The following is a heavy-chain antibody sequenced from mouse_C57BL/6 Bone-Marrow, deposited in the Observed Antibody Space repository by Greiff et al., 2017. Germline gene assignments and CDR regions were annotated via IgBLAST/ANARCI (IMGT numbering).Heavy chain of an antibody. CDR3: ARYYYGSHWYFDV. V-gene: IGHV3-1*01. CDR2: ISYSGST. J-gene: IGHJ1*03. Sequence: EVKLVESGPGMVKPSQSLSLTCTVTGYSITSGYDWHWIRHFPGNKLEWMGYISYSGSTNYNPSLKSRISITHDTSKNHFFLKLNSVTTEDTATYYCARYYYGSHWYFDVWGTGTTVTVAS. D-gene: IGHD1-1*01. CDR1: GYSITSGYD.